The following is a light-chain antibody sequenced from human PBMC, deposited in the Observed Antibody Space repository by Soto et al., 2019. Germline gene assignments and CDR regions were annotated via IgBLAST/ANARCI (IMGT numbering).Light chain of an antibody. J-gene: IGKJ4*01. Sequence: EIVLTQSPGTLSLSPGERATLFCRASQGVSRSYFAWYQQKPGQAPRLLIYAASSRATGVPDRFSGSGSGTDFALTISRLEPEDFALYYCQQYGCSPPFAFGGGTKIEIK. V-gene: IGKV3-20*01. CDR2: AAS. CDR3: QQYGCSPPFA. CDR1: QGVSRSY.